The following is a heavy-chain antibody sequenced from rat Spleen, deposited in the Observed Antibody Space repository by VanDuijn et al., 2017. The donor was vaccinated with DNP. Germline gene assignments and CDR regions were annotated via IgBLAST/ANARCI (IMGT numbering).Heavy chain of an antibody. CDR3: ARDDFYGYR. CDR1: GFTFSDYN. J-gene: IGHJ2*01. V-gene: IGHV5-22*01. Sequence: EVQLVESGGGLVQPGRSLKLSCAASGFTFSDYNMAWVRQAPKKGLEWVASISFGDNSTYYADSVKGRFTISRDNAQNTLYLQMNSLGSEDTATYYCARDDFYGYRWGQGVMVTVSS. CDR2: ISFGDNST. D-gene: IGHD1-11*01.